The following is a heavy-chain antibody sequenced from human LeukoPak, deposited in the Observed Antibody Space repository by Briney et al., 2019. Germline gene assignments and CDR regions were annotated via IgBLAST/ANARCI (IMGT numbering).Heavy chain of an antibody. V-gene: IGHV4-30-4*08. Sequence: PSQTLSLTCTVSGGSISSGDYYWSWIRQPPGKGLDWVGYISYSGSTYYNPSLKSRVTISLDTSKNQFSLKLRSVTAADTAIYYCARDQKLYGIDVWGQGTTVTVSS. J-gene: IGHJ6*02. CDR1: GGSISSGDYY. CDR2: ISYSGST. CDR3: ARDQKLYGIDV.